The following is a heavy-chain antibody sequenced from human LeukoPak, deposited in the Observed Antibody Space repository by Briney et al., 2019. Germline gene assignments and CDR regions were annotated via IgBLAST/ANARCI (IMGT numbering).Heavy chain of an antibody. Sequence: GESLKISCQGSEYSFATYWIAWLRQMPGKGLAWMGIIYPSDSDTRYSPSFQGQVTISADKSIKTAYLQWSSLKASDTAMYYCARPLQGIVGATGFDYWGQGTLVTVSS. D-gene: IGHD1-26*01. V-gene: IGHV5-51*01. J-gene: IGHJ4*02. CDR3: ARPLQGIVGATGFDY. CDR2: IYPSDSDT. CDR1: EYSFATYW.